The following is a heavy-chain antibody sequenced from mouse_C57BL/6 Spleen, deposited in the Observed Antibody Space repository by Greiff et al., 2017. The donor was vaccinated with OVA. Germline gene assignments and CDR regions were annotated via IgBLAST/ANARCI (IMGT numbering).Heavy chain of an antibody. V-gene: IGHV1-50*01. CDR1: GYTFTSYW. CDR3: ARGGSSYGAMDY. Sequence: QVHVKQSGAELVKPGASVKLSCKASGYTFTSYWMQWVKQRPGQGLEWIGEIDPSDSYTNYNQKFKGKATLTVDTSSSTAYMQLSSLTSEDSAVYYCARGGSSYGAMDYWGQGTSVTVSS. CDR2: IDPSDSYT. D-gene: IGHD1-1*01. J-gene: IGHJ4*01.